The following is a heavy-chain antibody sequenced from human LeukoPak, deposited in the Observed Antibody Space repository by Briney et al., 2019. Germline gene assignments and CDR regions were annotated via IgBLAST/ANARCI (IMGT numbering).Heavy chain of an antibody. CDR1: GFTCGTYW. CDR2: INGDGSEK. Sequence: QPGGFLRLSCAASGFTCGTYWMSWVRQAPGRGREWVASINGDGSEKYFTGSVKGRFTISRDNARNSLFLQMNSLRAEDTAVYYCARARYCSSGNCYKDYWGQGSLVTVSS. J-gene: IGHJ4*02. D-gene: IGHD2-15*01. V-gene: IGHV3-7*01. CDR3: ARARYCSSGNCYKDY.